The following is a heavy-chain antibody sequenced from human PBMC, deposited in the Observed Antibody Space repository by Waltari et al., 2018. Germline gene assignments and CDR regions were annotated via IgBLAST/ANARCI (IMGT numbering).Heavy chain of an antibody. J-gene: IGHJ4*02. V-gene: IGHV3-7*01. Sequence: EVQLVESGGCLVQPGGPLSLCFAAPGCPFRSYWMSWVRQAPGKGLEWVANIKEDGSEKSYVDSVKGRFTISRDNAKNSLSLQMNSLRAEDTAVYYCARISSTATRDSWGRGTLVTVSS. CDR2: IKEDGSEK. CDR3: ARISSTATRDS. D-gene: IGHD6-6*01. CDR1: GCPFRSYW.